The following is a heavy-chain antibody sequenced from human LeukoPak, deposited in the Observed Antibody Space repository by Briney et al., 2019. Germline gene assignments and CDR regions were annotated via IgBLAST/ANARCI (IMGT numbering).Heavy chain of an antibody. D-gene: IGHD6-13*01. CDR3: ARDEQQLEFDH. CDR2: INPNSGGT. Sequence: ASVKVSCKASGYTFTGYYMHWVRQAPGQGLEWMGWINPNSGGTNYARKFQGRVTMTRDTSISTAYMELSRLRSDDTAVYYCARDEQQLEFDHWGQGTLVTVSS. J-gene: IGHJ4*02. V-gene: IGHV1-2*02. CDR1: GYTFTGYY.